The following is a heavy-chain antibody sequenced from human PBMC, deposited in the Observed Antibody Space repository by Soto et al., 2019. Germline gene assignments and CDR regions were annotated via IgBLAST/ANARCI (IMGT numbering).Heavy chain of an antibody. J-gene: IGHJ6*02. CDR2: MNPNSGNT. Sequence: EVSVKLYCKASGYIFSSYDVNWVRQAPGQGLEWMGWMNPNSGNTGYVQKFQGRVTMTRDTSISTAYMELSSLRSEDTAVYYCTRNPSYDTSGPLHYYYGMDIWGQGTTVTVSS. CDR3: TRNPSYDTSGPLHYYYGMDI. CDR1: GYIFSSYD. V-gene: IGHV1-8*01. D-gene: IGHD3-22*01.